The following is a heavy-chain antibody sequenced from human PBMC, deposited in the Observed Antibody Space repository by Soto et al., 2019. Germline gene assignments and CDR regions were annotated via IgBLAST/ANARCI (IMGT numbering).Heavy chain of an antibody. CDR3: AKSTWAATIVPGPH. V-gene: IGHV3-30*18. CDR2: ISFDGDNE. CDR1: GFTFSNYG. J-gene: IGHJ4*02. Sequence: QVQLVESGGGVVQTGSSLRLSCAASGFTFSNYGMHWVRQAPGKGLEWVAAISFDGDNEYYADSVKGRLTISRDNSKNMFYLQLNSLRDADTAIYYCAKSTWAATIVPGPHWGQGTLVSVSS. D-gene: IGHD5-12*01.